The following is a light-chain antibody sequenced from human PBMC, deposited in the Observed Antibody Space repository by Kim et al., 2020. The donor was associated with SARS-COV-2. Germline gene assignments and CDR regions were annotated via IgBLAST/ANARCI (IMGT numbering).Light chain of an antibody. CDR2: RNN. CDR1: SKKFGDER. CDR3: SAWDRSLGAWV. J-gene: IGLJ2*01. V-gene: IGLV10-54*01. Sequence: ETATIPRTGNSKKFGDERAGWLQQPQGHPPKLLFYRNNNRPTGISERLSASRSGNTASLTITGLQPEDEADYYCSAWDRSLGAWVFGGGTQLTVL.